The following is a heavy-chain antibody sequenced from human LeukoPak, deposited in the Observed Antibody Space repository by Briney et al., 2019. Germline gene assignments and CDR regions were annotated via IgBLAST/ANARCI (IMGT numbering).Heavy chain of an antibody. D-gene: IGHD6-19*01. CDR1: GGSISSSSYY. CDR2: IYYSGST. V-gene: IGHV4-39*07. CDR3: ARGRGQWLLPDY. Sequence: SETLSLTCTVSGGSISSSSYYWGWIRQPPGKGLEWIGSIYYSGSTYYNPSLKSRVTISVDTSKNQFSLKLSSVTAADTAVYYCARGRGQWLLPDYWGQGTLVTVSS. J-gene: IGHJ4*02.